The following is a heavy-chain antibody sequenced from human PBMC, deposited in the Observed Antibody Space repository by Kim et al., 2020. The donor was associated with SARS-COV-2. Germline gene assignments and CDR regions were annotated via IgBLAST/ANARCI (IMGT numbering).Heavy chain of an antibody. CDR2: ISSTSRTI. Sequence: GGSLRLSCAASGFTFGSYSMNWVRQAPGKGLEWVSYISSTSRTIYYADSVKGRFTISRDNAKNSLYLQVNSLRAEDTAVYYCARASGVAAGLNAYYYYGMDVWGQGTTVTVSS. CDR1: GFTFGSYS. V-gene: IGHV3-48*04. J-gene: IGHJ6*02. CDR3: ARASGVAAGLNAYYYYGMDV. D-gene: IGHD6-13*01.